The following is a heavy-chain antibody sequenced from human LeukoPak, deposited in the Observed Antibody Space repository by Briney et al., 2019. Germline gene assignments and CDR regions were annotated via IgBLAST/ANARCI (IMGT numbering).Heavy chain of an antibody. D-gene: IGHD6-6*01. CDR3: ARVIAARLGAFDI. CDR2: ISSSSSYI. J-gene: IGHJ3*02. V-gene: IGHV3-21*01. Sequence: GGSLRLSCAASGFTFSSYSMNWVRQAPGKGLEWVSSISSSSSYIYYADSVKGRFTISRDNAKNSLYLQMNSLRAEDTAVYYCARVIAARLGAFDIWGQGTMVTVSS. CDR1: GFTFSSYS.